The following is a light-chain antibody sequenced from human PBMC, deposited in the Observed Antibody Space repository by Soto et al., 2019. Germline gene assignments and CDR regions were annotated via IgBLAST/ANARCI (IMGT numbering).Light chain of an antibody. CDR2: DAS. J-gene: IGKJ2*01. V-gene: IGKV3-11*01. Sequence: EIVLTQSPATLSLSPGERATLSGRASQSVSTYLAWYQQKPGQAPRLLIYDASNRATGIPARFSGSGSGTDFTPPISSLEPEDFAVYYCQHRSNWPRPFGQGTKLAIK. CDR3: QHRSNWPRP. CDR1: QSVSTY.